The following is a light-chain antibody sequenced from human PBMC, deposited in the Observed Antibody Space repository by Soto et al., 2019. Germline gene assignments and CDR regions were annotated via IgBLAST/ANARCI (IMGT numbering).Light chain of an antibody. CDR2: AAF. V-gene: IGKV1-17*03. J-gene: IGKJ2*01. Sequence: DIQMTQSPSAMSASVGDRVTITCRASQGISNKLVWFQQKPGKVPKSLIYAAFVLQSGVPSRFSGGGSETEFTLTISSLQPEDFATYYCLQHNSFPYTFGPGTKLEIK. CDR1: QGISNK. CDR3: LQHNSFPYT.